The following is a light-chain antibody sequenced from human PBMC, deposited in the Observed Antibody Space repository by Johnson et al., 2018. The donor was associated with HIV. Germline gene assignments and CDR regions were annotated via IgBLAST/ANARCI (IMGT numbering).Light chain of an antibody. CDR2: DNN. V-gene: IGLV1-51*01. CDR3: GTWDSSLSAYV. Sequence: QSVLTQPPSVSAAPGQKVTISCSGSSSNIGNNYVSWYQQLPGTAPKLLIYDNNKRPSGIPDRFSGSKSGTSATLAVTGLQSGDEADYYCGTWDSSLSAYVFGTRTKVTVL. CDR1: SSNIGNNY. J-gene: IGLJ1*01.